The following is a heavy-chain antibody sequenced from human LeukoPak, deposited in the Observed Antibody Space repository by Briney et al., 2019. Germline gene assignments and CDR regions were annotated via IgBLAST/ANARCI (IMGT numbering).Heavy chain of an antibody. V-gene: IGHV3-21*01. Sequence: GGSLRLSCAASGFTFSSYSMNWVRQAPGKGLEWVSSISSSSSYIYYADSVKGRFTISRDNAKNSLYLQMSSLRAEDTAVYYCATDLIVGATTTYDYWGQGTLVTVSS. CDR2: ISSSSSYI. CDR1: GFTFSSYS. J-gene: IGHJ4*02. CDR3: ATDLIVGATTTYDY. D-gene: IGHD1-26*01.